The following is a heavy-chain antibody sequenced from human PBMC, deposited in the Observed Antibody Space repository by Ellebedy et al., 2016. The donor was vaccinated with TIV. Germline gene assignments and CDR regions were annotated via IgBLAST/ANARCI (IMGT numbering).Heavy chain of an antibody. D-gene: IGHD2-2*02. CDR2: IKQDGSET. CDR1: GFTFSNYA. J-gene: IGHJ4*02. V-gene: IGHV3-7*01. Sequence: GESLKISCAASGFTFSNYAMSWVRQAPGKGLEWVANIKQDGSETYYVDSVKGRFTISRDNAKNSLYLQMNSLRADDTAVYYCARSPYTGYSDLGFDYWGQGSLVTVSS. CDR3: ARSPYTGYSDLGFDY.